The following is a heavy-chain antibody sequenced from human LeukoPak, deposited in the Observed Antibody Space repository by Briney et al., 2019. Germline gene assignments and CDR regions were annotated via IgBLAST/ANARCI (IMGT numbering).Heavy chain of an antibody. J-gene: IGHJ5*02. V-gene: IGHV3-23*01. CDR2: ISGSGDST. D-gene: IGHD2-2*03. CDR3: VKDGHCTTSTCSSHWFDP. CDR1: GFTFTNYA. Sequence: GGSLRPSCAASGFTFTNYALSWVRQAPGKGLEWVSVISGSGDSTYYADSVKGRFTISRDNFKNTLYLQMNRLRAEDTAVYYCVKDGHCTTSTCSSHWFDPWGQGTRVTVSS.